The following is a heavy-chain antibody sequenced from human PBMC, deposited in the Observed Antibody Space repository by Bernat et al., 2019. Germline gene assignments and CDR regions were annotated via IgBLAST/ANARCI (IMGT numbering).Heavy chain of an antibody. CDR1: GFTFSSYA. CDR2: ISGSGGST. Sequence: EVQLLESGGGLVQPGGSLRLSRAASGFTFSSYAMSWVRQAPGKGLEWVSAISGSGGSTYYADSVKGRFTISRDNSKNTLYLQMNSLRAEDTAVYYCAKDPVGGSGSYNWFDPWGQGTLVTVSS. D-gene: IGHD3-10*01. J-gene: IGHJ5*02. V-gene: IGHV3-23*01. CDR3: AKDPVGGSGSYNWFDP.